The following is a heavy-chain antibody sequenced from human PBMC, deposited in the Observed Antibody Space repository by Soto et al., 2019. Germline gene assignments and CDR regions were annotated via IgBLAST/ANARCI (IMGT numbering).Heavy chain of an antibody. V-gene: IGHV4-34*01. Sequence: SETLSLTCAVYGGSFSGYYWSWIRQPPGKGLGWIGEINHSGITYSNPSLKSRVTISVDTSKKQFSLNLSSVTAADTAVYYCARGSYYYDNSGYLHWGQGTLVTVSS. J-gene: IGHJ4*02. CDR1: GGSFSGYY. CDR3: ARGSYYYDNSGYLH. CDR2: INHSGIT. D-gene: IGHD3-22*01.